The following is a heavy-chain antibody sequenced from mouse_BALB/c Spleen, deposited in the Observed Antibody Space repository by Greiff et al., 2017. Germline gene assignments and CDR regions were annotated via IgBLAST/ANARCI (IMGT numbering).Heavy chain of an antibody. J-gene: IGHJ3*01. V-gene: IGHV1-15*01. CDR3: TRGGWFLAY. D-gene: IGHD2-3*01. CDR2: IDPETGGT. Sequence: QVQLQQSGAELVRPGASVTLSCKASGYTFTDYEMHWVKQTPVHGLEWIGAIDPETGGTAYNQKFKGKATLTADKSSSTAYMELRSLTSEDSAVYYCTRGGWFLAYWGQGTLVTVSA. CDR1: GYTFTDYE.